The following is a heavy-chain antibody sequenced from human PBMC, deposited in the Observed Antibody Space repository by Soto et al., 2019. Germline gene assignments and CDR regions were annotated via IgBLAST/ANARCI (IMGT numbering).Heavy chain of an antibody. V-gene: IGHV3-30-3*01. J-gene: IGHJ6*02. CDR1: GFTFSSYA. Sequence: GGSLRLSCAASGFTFSSYAMHWVRQAPGKGLEWVAVISYDGSNKYYADSVKGRFTISRDNSKNTLYLQMNSLRAEDTAVYYCAREPQPYRGMDVWGQGTTVTVSS. CDR3: AREPQPYRGMDV. CDR2: ISYDGSNK.